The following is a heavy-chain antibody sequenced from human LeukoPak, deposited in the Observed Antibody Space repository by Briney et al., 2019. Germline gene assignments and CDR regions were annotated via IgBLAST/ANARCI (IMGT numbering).Heavy chain of an antibody. CDR1: GFTFSSYI. D-gene: IGHD5-18*01. J-gene: IGHJ4*02. Sequence: PGGSLRLSCAASGFTFSSYIMNWVRQAPGQGLQWVSSISSRSAYIYDADSVKGRFTISRDNAKNSLYLQMTSLRAEDTAVYYCARVGRDGNSYGYMDFWGPGILVTVSS. CDR3: ARVGRDGNSYGYMDF. CDR2: ISSRSAYI. V-gene: IGHV3-21*01.